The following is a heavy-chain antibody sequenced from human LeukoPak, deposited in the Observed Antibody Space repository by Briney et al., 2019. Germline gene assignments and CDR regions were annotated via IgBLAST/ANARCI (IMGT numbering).Heavy chain of an antibody. Sequence: PGGSLRLSCAASGFTFSSYSMNWVRQAPGKGLEWVSYISSSSSTIYYADSVKGRFTISRDNSKNTLYLQMNSLRAEDTAVYYCARERVRGHNWFDPWGQGTLVTVSS. CDR3: ARERVRGHNWFDP. CDR1: GFTFSSYS. D-gene: IGHD3-10*01. V-gene: IGHV3-48*01. J-gene: IGHJ5*02. CDR2: ISSSSSTI.